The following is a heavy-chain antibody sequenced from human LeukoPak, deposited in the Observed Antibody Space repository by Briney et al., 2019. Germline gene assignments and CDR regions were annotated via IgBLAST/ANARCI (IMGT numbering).Heavy chain of an antibody. D-gene: IGHD2-15*01. CDR2: ISSSSSSI. J-gene: IGHJ4*02. V-gene: IGHV3-48*01. CDR3: AKLGYSTRSPLHY. CDR1: AFTLSTYN. Sequence: GGSLRLSCAASAFTLSTYNMNWVRQAPGKGLEWVSYISSSSSSIYYADSVKGRFTISRDKSKNTLSLQMNSLRAEDTAVYFCAKLGYSTRSPLHYWGQGTLVTVSS.